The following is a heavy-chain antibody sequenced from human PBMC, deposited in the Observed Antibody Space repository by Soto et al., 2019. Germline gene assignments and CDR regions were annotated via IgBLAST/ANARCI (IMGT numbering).Heavy chain of an antibody. D-gene: IGHD3-16*01. CDR3: ARDFRLAARRGYYYYGMDV. J-gene: IGHJ6*02. CDR1: GYTFTSYG. V-gene: IGHV1-2*04. CDR2: INPNSGGT. Sequence: SVKVSFKASGYTFTSYGISWVRQAPGQGLEWMGWINPNSGGTNYAQKFQGWVTMTRDTSISTAYMELSRLRSDDTAVYYCARDFRLAARRGYYYYGMDVWGQGTTVTVSS.